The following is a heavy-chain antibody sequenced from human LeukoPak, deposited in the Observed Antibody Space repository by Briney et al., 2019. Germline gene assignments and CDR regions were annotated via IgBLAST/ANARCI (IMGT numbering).Heavy chain of an antibody. CDR2: ISGSGGST. D-gene: IGHD2-15*01. J-gene: IGHJ4*02. Sequence: GGSLRLSCAASGFTFSSYAMSWVRQAPGKGLEWVSAISGSGGSTYYADSVQGRFTISRDNSQNTLYLQMNSLRAKDTALYYCAKLSDKYCSGGSCCLDYWGQGALVTVSS. CDR3: AKLSDKYCSGGSCCLDY. V-gene: IGHV3-23*01. CDR1: GFTFSSYA.